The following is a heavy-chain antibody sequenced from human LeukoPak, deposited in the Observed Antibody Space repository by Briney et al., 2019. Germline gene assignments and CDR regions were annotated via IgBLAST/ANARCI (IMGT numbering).Heavy chain of an antibody. Sequence: GGSLRLSCAASGFTFNNYAMSWVRQAPGKGLEWVSAISASGGTTYYADSVKGRFTISRDNSENTLFLQMNSLRAEDTAVYYCAKEPREYCSSTSCPNWFNSWGQGTLVTVSS. CDR2: ISASGGTT. V-gene: IGHV3-23*01. CDR3: AKEPREYCSSTSCPNWFNS. D-gene: IGHD2-2*01. CDR1: GFTFNNYA. J-gene: IGHJ5*01.